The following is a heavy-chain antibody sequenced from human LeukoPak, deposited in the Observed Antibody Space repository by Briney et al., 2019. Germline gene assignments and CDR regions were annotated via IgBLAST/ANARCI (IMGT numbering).Heavy chain of an antibody. J-gene: IGHJ4*02. V-gene: IGHV3-53*01. Sequence: TGGSLRLSCAASGFTVSNTYMTWVRQAPGKGLEWVSFIYSGGSTYYADSLKGRFTISRDNSKNTLYLQMNSLRAEDTAVYYCARDYYGSGSLEYWGQGTLVTVSS. CDR2: IYSGGST. D-gene: IGHD3-10*01. CDR1: GFTVSNTY. CDR3: ARDYYGSGSLEY.